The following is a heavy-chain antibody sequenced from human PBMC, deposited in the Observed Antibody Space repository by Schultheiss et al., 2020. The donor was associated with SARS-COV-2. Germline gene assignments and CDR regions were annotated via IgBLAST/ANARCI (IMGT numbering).Heavy chain of an antibody. CDR2: INHSGST. J-gene: IGHJ6*02. D-gene: IGHD3-3*01. CDR3: ARDVHVLRFLETYGMDV. CDR1: GGSISSYY. Sequence: SETLSLTCTVSGGSISSYYWSWIRQPPGKGLEWIGEINHSGSTNYNPSLKSRVTISVDTSKNQFSLKLSSVTAADTAVYYCARDVHVLRFLETYGMDVWGQGTTVTVSS. V-gene: IGHV4-34*01.